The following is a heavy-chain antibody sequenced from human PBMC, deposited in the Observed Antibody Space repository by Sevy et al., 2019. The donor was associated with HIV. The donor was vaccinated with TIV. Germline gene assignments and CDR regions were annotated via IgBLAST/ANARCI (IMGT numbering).Heavy chain of an antibody. CDR1: GFSFDSYG. J-gene: IGHJ6*03. CDR3: AKGGGGHYDPDEIGYYFYYYNMDV. Sequence: GGSLRLSCAVSGFSFDSYGMTWVRQAPGKGLEWVSGISGSGTRTYYADSVKGRFIISRDNSKNTLYLQMNGLRSGGTALYYCAKGGGGHYDPDEIGYYFYYYNMDVWGKGTTVTVSS. D-gene: IGHD3-22*01. CDR2: ISGSGTRT. V-gene: IGHV3-23*01.